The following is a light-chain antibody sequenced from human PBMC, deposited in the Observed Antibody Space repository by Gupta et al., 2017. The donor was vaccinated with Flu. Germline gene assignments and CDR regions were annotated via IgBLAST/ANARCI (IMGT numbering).Light chain of an antibody. CDR1: QSVSSN. CDR2: GAS. CDR3: QQYNDWRT. V-gene: IGKV3-15*01. J-gene: IGKJ1*01. Sequence: ELVMTQSPATLSVSPGERATLSCRASQSVSSNLAWYQQKSGQAPRLLIYGASTRATDIPARFSGSGSGTEFTLTISSLQSEDFAVYYCQQYNDWRTFGQGTKVEIK.